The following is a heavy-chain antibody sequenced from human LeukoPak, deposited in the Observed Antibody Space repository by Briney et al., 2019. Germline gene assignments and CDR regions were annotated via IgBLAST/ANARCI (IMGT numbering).Heavy chain of an antibody. CDR1: GFTFSSYS. J-gene: IGHJ3*02. V-gene: IGHV3-21*01. CDR3: ARGRGDGYNWDAFDI. CDR2: ISSSSSYI. D-gene: IGHD5-24*01. Sequence: GGSLRLSCAASGFTFSSYSMNWVRQAPGKGLEWVSSISSSSSYIYYADSVKGRFTISRDNAKNSLYLQMNSLRAEDTAVYYCARGRGDGYNWDAFDIWGQGTMVTVSS.